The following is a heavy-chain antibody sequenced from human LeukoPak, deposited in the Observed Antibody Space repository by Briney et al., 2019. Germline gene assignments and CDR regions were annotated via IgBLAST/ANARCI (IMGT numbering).Heavy chain of an antibody. CDR1: GYTFTSYG. Sequence: ASVKVSCKASGYTFTSYGISWVRQAPGQGLEWMGWISAYNGNTNYAQKLQGRVTMTTDTSTSTAYMELRSLRSEDTAVYYCARDYMAYYYGSGSYFDYWGQGTLVTVSS. CDR2: ISAYNGNT. CDR3: ARDYMAYYYGSGSYFDY. J-gene: IGHJ4*02. V-gene: IGHV1-18*01. D-gene: IGHD3-10*01.